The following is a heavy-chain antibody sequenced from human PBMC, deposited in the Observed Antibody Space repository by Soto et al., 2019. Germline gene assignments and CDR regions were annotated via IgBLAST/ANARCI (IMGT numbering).Heavy chain of an antibody. CDR2: IYYSGST. V-gene: IGHV4-31*03. J-gene: IGHJ3*02. CDR1: GGSISSGGYY. Sequence: QVQLQESGPGLVKPSQTLSLTCTVSGGSISSGGYYWSWIRQHPGKGLEWIGYIYYSGSTYYNPSLKSRVTISVDTSKNQFSLKLSSVTAADTVVYYCARGMTTVTGDAFDIWGQGTMVTVSS. D-gene: IGHD4-17*01. CDR3: ARGMTTVTGDAFDI.